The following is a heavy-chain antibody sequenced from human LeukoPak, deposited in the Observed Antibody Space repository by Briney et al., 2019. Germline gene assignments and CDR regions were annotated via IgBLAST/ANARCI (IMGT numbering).Heavy chain of an antibody. CDR1: GFTFSSYG. V-gene: IGHV3-30*02. CDR2: IRYDGSNK. J-gene: IGHJ4*02. Sequence: GGSLRLSCAASGFTFSSYGMHWVRQAPGKGLEWVAFIRYDGSNKYCADSVKGRFTISRDNSKNTLYLQMNSLRAEDTAVYYCAKDGATRIDILTGYYPNPTYYFDYWGQGTLVTVSS. CDR3: AKDGATRIDILTGYYPNPTYYFDY. D-gene: IGHD3-9*01.